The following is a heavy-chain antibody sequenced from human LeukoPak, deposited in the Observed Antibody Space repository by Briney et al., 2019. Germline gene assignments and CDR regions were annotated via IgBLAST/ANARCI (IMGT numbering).Heavy chain of an antibody. CDR2: IYYSGST. CDR3: ARKEPGYSSSWYDY. CDR1: GGSISSYY. V-gene: IGHV4-59*08. Sequence: PSETLSLTCTVSGGSISSYYWSWIRQPPGKGLEWLGYIYYSGSTNYNPSLKSRVTISVDTSKNQFSLKLSSVTAADTAVYYCARKEPGYSSSWYDYWGRGTLVTVSS. J-gene: IGHJ4*02. D-gene: IGHD6-13*01.